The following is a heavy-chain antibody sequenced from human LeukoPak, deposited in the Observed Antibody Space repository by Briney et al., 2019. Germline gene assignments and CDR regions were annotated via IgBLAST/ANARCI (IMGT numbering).Heavy chain of an antibody. V-gene: IGHV4-59*01. CDR3: ARAGYSSSWHTGVDY. CDR2: IYYSGST. D-gene: IGHD6-13*01. CDR1: GGSISSYY. J-gene: IGHJ4*02. Sequence: SETLSLTCTVSGGSISSYYWSWIRQPPGKGLEWIGYIYYSGSTNYNPSLKSRVTISVDTSKNQFSLKLSSVTAADTAVYYCARAGYSSSWHTGVDYWGQGTLVTASS.